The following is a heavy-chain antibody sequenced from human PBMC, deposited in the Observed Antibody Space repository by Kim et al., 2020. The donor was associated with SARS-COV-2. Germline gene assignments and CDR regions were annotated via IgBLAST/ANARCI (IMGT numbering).Heavy chain of an antibody. J-gene: IGHJ4*02. CDR1: GGSISSYY. V-gene: IGHV4-4*07. CDR2: IYTSGST. Sequence: SETLSLTCTVSGGSISSYYWSWIRQPAGKGLEWIGRIYTSGSTNYNPSLKSRVTMSVDTSKNQFSLKLSSVTAADTAVYYCARDKGYSGWYFPYYFDYWGQGTLVTVSS. CDR3: ARDKGYSGWYFPYYFDY. D-gene: IGHD6-19*01.